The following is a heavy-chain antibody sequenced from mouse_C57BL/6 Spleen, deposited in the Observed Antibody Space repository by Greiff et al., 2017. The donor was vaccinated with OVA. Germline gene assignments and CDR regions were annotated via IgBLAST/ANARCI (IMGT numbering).Heavy chain of an antibody. D-gene: IGHD5-1-1*01. CDR1: GYSITSGYY. Sequence: ESGPGLVKPSQSLSLTCSVTGYSITSGYYWNWIRQFPGNKLEWMGYISYDGSNNYNPSLKNRISITRDTSKNQFFLKLNSVTTEDTATYYCARAGGYPAWFAYWGKGTLVTVSA. J-gene: IGHJ3*01. V-gene: IGHV3-6*01. CDR2: ISYDGSN. CDR3: ARAGGYPAWFAY.